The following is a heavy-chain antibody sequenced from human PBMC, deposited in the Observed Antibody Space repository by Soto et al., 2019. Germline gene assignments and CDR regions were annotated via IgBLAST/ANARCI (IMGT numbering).Heavy chain of an antibody. J-gene: IGHJ5*02. D-gene: IGHD4-17*01. CDR1: GGSFSGYY. Sequence: SETLSLTCAVYGGSFSGYYWSWIRQPPGKGLEWIGEINHSGSTNYNPSLKSRVTISLDTATNQFSLTLSSVTAADTAVYYCASPYGDLSTYNWFAPWGQGTLVTVSS. CDR3: ASPYGDLSTYNWFAP. V-gene: IGHV4-34*01. CDR2: INHSGST.